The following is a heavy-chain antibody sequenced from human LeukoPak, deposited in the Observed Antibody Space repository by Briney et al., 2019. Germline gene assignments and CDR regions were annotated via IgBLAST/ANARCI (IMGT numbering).Heavy chain of an antibody. J-gene: IGHJ5*02. V-gene: IGHV3-30*01. CDR2: ISHDGSNK. Sequence: GRSLRLSCAAAGFTFSSYAVGWVRQAPGKGLEWVAVISHDGSNKYYADSVKGRFTISRDNSKNTLYLQMNSLRAEDTAVYYCARGLDTDTDWFDPWGQGTLVTVSS. CDR1: GFTFSSYA. CDR3: ARGLDTDTDWFDP. D-gene: IGHD6-19*01.